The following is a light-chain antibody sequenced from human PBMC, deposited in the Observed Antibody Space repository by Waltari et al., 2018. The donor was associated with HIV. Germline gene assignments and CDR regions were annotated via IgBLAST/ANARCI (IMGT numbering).Light chain of an antibody. J-gene: IGLJ3*02. Sequence: QSVLTQPHSVSAAPGPKVTIPCSGTSSNIGSNYVSLYQQFPGTAPKPLIFENHERPSGISDRFSGSKSGTSATLGIIGLQTGDEADYYCGTWDSSLSVGTFGGGTKLTVL. CDR1: SSNIGSNY. CDR2: ENH. CDR3: GTWDSSLSVGT. V-gene: IGLV1-51*02.